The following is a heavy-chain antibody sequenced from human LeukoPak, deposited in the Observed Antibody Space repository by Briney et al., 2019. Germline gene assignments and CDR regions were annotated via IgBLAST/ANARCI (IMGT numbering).Heavy chain of an antibody. CDR3: ARSKRITMVRGVIFYFDY. D-gene: IGHD3-10*01. Sequence: KPSETLSLTCAAYGGSFSGYYWSWIRQPPGKGLEWIGEINHSGSTNYNPSLKSRVTISVDTSKNQFSLKLSSVTAADTAVYYCARSKRITMVRGVIFYFDYWGQGTLVTVSS. CDR2: INHSGST. CDR1: GGSFSGYY. J-gene: IGHJ4*02. V-gene: IGHV4-34*01.